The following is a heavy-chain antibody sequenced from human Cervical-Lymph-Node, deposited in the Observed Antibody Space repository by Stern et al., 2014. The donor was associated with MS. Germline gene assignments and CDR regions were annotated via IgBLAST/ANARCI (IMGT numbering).Heavy chain of an antibody. CDR2: MSNSGTT. J-gene: IGHJ4*02. CDR3: ARGRHTAMVTSGRYFDL. Sequence: QLQLQESGPGRVQPSDTLSLTCTVSGASMKNFYWNWIRQPPGKGLEWIGKMSNSGTTYSDPSRKSRVTISMDASKQQFPLRLTSVTPVDTAVYFCARGRHTAMVTSGRYFDLWGQGTLVTVSS. D-gene: IGHD5-18*01. CDR1: GASMKNFY. V-gene: IGHV4-59*07.